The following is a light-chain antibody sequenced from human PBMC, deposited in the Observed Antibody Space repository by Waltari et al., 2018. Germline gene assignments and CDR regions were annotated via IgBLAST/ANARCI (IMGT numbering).Light chain of an antibody. CDR3: QQYNIYWT. CDR1: QSISSW. CDR2: KSS. Sequence: TQSPSTLSASVGDRVPITCRASQSISSWLAWYQQKPGKAPKLLYYKSSSLESGVPSRCSGSGSGTEFTLTISSLQPDDFATYYCQQYNIYWTFGQGTKVEIK. J-gene: IGKJ1*01. V-gene: IGKV1-5*03.